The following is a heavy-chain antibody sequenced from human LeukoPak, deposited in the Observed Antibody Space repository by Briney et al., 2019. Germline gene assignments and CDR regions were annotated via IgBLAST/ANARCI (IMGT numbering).Heavy chain of an antibody. J-gene: IGHJ3*02. CDR2: IYYSGST. D-gene: IGHD2-2*01. Sequence: SETLSLACAVSGYSISSGYYWGWIRQPPGRGLEWIGSIYYSGSTYYNPSLRSRVTISMDPSKNQFSLRLNSVTAADTALYYCARRIVVVPAAIRNGDALDIWGQGTMVTVSS. CDR1: GYSISSGYY. V-gene: IGHV4-38-2*01. CDR3: ARRIVVVPAAIRNGDALDI.